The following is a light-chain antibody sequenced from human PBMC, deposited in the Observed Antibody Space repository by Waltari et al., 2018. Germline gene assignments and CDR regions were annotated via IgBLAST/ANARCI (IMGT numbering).Light chain of an antibody. Sequence: QSVLTQPPSVSGTPGQRVTISCSGSPPNIGAGHHVHCYQHLPGTAPKRLIYGNNNRPSGVPDRFSGSKSGTSASLAITGLQADDEADYFCQSFDNMLSGGVVFGGGTKLAVL. CDR2: GNN. CDR3: QSFDNMLSGGVV. V-gene: IGLV1-40*01. CDR1: PPNIGAGHH. J-gene: IGLJ2*01.